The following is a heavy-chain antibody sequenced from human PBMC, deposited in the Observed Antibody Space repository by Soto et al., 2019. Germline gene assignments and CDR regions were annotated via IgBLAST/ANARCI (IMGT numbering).Heavy chain of an antibody. CDR2: IFYSGST. D-gene: IGHD4-4*01. CDR3: ASLSDYTNWFDP. Sequence: PSETLSLTCNVSGGSISSSRSYWAWIRQPPGKGLEWIANIFYSGSTYYNPSLASRVTVSVDTSKNQFSLKLSSVTAADTAVYYCASLSDYTNWFDPWGQGTLVTVSS. CDR1: GGSISSSRSY. V-gene: IGHV4-39*07. J-gene: IGHJ5*02.